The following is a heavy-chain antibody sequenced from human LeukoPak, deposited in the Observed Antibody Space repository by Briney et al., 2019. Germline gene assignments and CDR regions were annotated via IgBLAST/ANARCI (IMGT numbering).Heavy chain of an antibody. Sequence: PSETLSLTCTVSGGSISSYYWSWIRQPAGKGLEWIGRIYTSGSTNYNPSLKSRVTMSVDTSKNQFSLKLSSVTAADTAVYYCATLIGEYQLLYDGASDIWGQGTMVTVSS. CDR3: ATLIGEYQLLYDGASDI. CDR1: GGSISSYY. J-gene: IGHJ3*02. D-gene: IGHD2-2*02. CDR2: IYTSGST. V-gene: IGHV4-4*07.